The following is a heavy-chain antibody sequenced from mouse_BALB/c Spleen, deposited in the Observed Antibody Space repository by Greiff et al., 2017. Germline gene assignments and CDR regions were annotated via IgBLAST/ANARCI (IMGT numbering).Heavy chain of an antibody. CDR1: GFSLTSYG. J-gene: IGHJ4*01. V-gene: IGHV2-2*02. CDR2: IWSGGST. D-gene: IGHD1-1*01. Sequence: VKLMESGPGLVQPSQSLSITCTVSGFSLTSYGVHWVRQSPGKGLEWLGVIWSGGSTDYNAAFISRLSISKDNSKSQVFFKMNSLQANDTAIYYCAREPPSVTTVDAMDYWGQGTSVTVSS. CDR3: AREPPSVTTVDAMDY.